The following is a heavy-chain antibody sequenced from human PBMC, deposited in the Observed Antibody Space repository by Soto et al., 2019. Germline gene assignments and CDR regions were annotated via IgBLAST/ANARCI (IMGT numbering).Heavy chain of an antibody. V-gene: IGHV4-30-2*01. Sequence: QLQLQESGSGLVKPSQTLSLTCAVSGGSISSGGYSCSWIRQPPGKGLEWIGYIYHSGSTYYNPSLKSRVTISVDRSKNQCSLKLSSVTAADTAVYYCARTQPAAGQRPDGCYFDSWGQGTLVTVSS. J-gene: IGHJ4*02. CDR3: ARTQPAAGQRPDGCYFDS. D-gene: IGHD6-13*01. CDR1: GGSISSGGYS. CDR2: IYHSGST.